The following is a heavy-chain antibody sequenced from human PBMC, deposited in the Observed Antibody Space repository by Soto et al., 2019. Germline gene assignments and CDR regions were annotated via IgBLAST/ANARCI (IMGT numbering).Heavy chain of an antibody. J-gene: IGHJ4*02. D-gene: IGHD6-19*01. CDR2: ISYDGSNK. Sequence: GGSLRLSCAASGFTFSSYGMHWVRQAPGKGLEWVAVISYDGSNKYYADSVKGRFTISRDNSKNTLYLQMNSLRAEDTAVYYCAKDGYSSGWIDYWGQGTLVTVSS. V-gene: IGHV3-30*18. CDR1: GFTFSSYG. CDR3: AKDGYSSGWIDY.